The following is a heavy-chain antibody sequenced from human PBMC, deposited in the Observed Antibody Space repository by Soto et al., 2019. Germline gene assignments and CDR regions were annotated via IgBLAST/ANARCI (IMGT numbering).Heavy chain of an antibody. D-gene: IGHD6-19*01. CDR1: GGSISSSSYY. CDR3: ARVYSSGWYEVDY. V-gene: IGHV4-39*07. CDR2: IYYSGST. Sequence: SETLSLTCTVSGGSISSSSYYWGWIRQPPGKGLEWIGSIYYSGSTYYNPSLKSRVTISVDTSKNQFSLKRSSVTAADTAVYYCARVYSSGWYEVDYWGQGTLVTVSS. J-gene: IGHJ4*02.